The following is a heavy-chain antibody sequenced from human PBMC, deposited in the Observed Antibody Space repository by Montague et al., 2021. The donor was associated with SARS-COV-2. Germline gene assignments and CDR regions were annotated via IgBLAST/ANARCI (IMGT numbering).Heavy chain of an antibody. CDR1: GDSVSSKSAA. CDR2: TYYRSKWYT. D-gene: IGHD5/OR15-5a*01. Sequence: CAISGDSVSSKSAAWNWIRQSPSRGLEWLGRTYYRSKWYTDYAVSVRSRITVNSDTSKNQVSLHLTSVTPDDTAVYFCARDLGISLSTGRVDAFDAWGQGTMVTVSS. CDR3: ARDLGISLSTGRVDAFDA. V-gene: IGHV6-1*01. J-gene: IGHJ3*01.